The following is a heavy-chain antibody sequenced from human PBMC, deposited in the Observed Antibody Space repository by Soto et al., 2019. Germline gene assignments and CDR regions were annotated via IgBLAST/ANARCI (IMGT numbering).Heavy chain of an antibody. D-gene: IGHD6-19*01. CDR2: ISSSSSTI. CDR3: ARVRSTGWPTYDAFDI. CDR1: GFTFSSYS. Sequence: EVQLVESGGGLVQPGGSLRLSCAASGFTFSSYSMNWVRQAPGKGLEWLSYISSSSSTIYYADSVKGRFTISRDNAKNSLYLQMNSLRAEDTAVYYCARVRSTGWPTYDAFDIWGQGTMVTVSS. V-gene: IGHV3-48*01. J-gene: IGHJ3*02.